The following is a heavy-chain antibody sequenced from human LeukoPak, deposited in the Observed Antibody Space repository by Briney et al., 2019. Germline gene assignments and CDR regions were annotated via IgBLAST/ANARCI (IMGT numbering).Heavy chain of an antibody. Sequence: ASVKVSCKASGYTFTSYGISWVRQAPGQGLAWMGWISAYNGNTNYAQKLQGRVTMTTDTSTTTAYMELRSLRSDDTAVYYCARAPDYYYDSSGPHFDYWGQGTLVTVSS. V-gene: IGHV1-18*01. CDR2: ISAYNGNT. J-gene: IGHJ4*02. D-gene: IGHD3-22*01. CDR1: GYTFTSYG. CDR3: ARAPDYYYDSSGPHFDY.